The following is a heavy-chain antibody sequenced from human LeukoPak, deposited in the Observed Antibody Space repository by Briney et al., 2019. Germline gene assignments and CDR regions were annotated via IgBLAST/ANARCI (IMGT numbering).Heavy chain of an antibody. CDR3: ARDWLLYYFDY. CDR1: GFTFSSYS. D-gene: IGHD3-9*01. V-gene: IGHV3-48*04. J-gene: IGHJ4*02. CDR2: ISSSSSTI. Sequence: PGGSLRLSCAASGFTFSSYSMNWVRQAPGKGLEWVSYISSSSSTIYYADSVKGRFTISRDNAKNSLYLQMNSLRAEDTAVYYCARDWLLYYFDYWGQGTLVTVSS.